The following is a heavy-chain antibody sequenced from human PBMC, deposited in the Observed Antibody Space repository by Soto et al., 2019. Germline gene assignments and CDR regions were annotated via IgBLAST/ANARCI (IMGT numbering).Heavy chain of an antibody. CDR3: ARGPIVVVPAAVLGREYGMDV. Sequence: PGGSLRLSCAASGFTVSSNYMSWVRQAPGKGLEWVSVTYSGGSTYYADSVKGRFTISRDNSKNTLYLQMNSLRAEDTAVYYCARGPIVVVPAAVLGREYGMDVWGQGTTVTVSS. V-gene: IGHV3-53*01. J-gene: IGHJ6*01. CDR1: GFTVSSNY. CDR2: TYSGGST. D-gene: IGHD2-2*02.